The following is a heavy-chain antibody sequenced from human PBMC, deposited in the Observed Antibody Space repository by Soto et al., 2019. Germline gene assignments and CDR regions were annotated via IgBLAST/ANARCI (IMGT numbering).Heavy chain of an antibody. CDR3: ARGSDIAALYYYYYYMDV. Sequence: SETLSLTCAVYGGSFSGYYWSWIRQPPGKGLEWIGEINHSGGTNYNPSLKSRVTISVDTSKNQFSLKLSSVTAADTAVYYCARGSDIAALYYYYYYMDVWGKGTTVTVSS. CDR1: GGSFSGYY. V-gene: IGHV4-34*01. D-gene: IGHD6-6*01. CDR2: INHSGGT. J-gene: IGHJ6*03.